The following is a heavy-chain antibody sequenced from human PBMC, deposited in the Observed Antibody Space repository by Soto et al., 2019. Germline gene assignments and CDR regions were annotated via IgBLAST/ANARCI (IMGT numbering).Heavy chain of an antibody. J-gene: IGHJ1*01. D-gene: IGHD6-13*01. V-gene: IGHV3-30-3*01. CDR2: ISYDGSNK. CDR1: GFTFSSYA. Sequence: HGGSLRLSCAASGFTFSSYAMHWVRQAPGKGLEWVAVISYDGSNKYYADSVKGRFTISRDNSKNTLYLQMNSLRAEDTAVYYCARDHLLYSSSGGGYFQHWGQGTLVTVSS. CDR3: ARDHLLYSSSGGGYFQH.